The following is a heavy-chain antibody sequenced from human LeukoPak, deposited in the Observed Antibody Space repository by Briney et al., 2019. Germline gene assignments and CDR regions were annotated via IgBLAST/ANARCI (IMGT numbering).Heavy chain of an antibody. CDR1: GFTFSSYG. CDR2: ISYHGSNK. CDR3: AKSRSSLGYCSGGSCPFDY. J-gene: IGHJ4*02. V-gene: IGHV3-30*18. D-gene: IGHD2-15*01. Sequence: GGSLRLSCAASGFTFSSYGVHWVRQAPGKGLEWVAVISYHGSNKYYADSVKGRFTISRDNSKNTLYLQMNSLRAEDTAVYYCAKSRSSLGYCSGGSCPFDYWGQGTLVTVSS.